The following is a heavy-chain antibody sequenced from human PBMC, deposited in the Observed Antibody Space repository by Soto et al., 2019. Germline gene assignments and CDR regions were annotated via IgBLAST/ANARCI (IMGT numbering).Heavy chain of an antibody. D-gene: IGHD1-7*01. CDR3: ARDPSDGITGTTMTGNYFDY. V-gene: IGHV3-7*05. CDR2: IKQDGSEK. CDR1: GFTFSSYW. Sequence: GGSLRLSCAASGFTFSSYWMSWVRQAPGKGLEWVANIKQDGSEKYYVDSVKGRFTISRDNAKNSLYLQMNSLRAEDTAVYYCARDPSDGITGTTMTGNYFDYWGQGTLVTVSS. J-gene: IGHJ4*02.